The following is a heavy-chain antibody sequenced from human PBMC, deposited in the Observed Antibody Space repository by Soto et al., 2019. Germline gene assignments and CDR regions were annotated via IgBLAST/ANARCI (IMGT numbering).Heavy chain of an antibody. V-gene: IGHV3-30*18. Sequence: GGSLRLSCAASGFTFSSYGMHWVRQAPGKGLEWVAVISYDGSNKYYADSVKGRFTISRDNSKNTLYLQMNNLRAEDTAVYYCAKGVASIPLWGFDIWGQGTMVTVSS. CDR3: AKGVASIPLWGFDI. J-gene: IGHJ3*02. CDR2: ISYDGSNK. CDR1: GFTFSSYG. D-gene: IGHD7-27*01.